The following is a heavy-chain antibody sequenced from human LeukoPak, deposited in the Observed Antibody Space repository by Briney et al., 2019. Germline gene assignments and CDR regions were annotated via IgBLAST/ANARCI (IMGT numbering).Heavy chain of an antibody. CDR1: GGSISSSNW. CDR2: IYHSGST. D-gene: IGHD3-22*01. V-gene: IGHV4-4*02. J-gene: IGHJ4*02. Sequence: PSETLSLTCAVAGGSISSSNWWSWARQPPGKGLEGIGEIYHSGSTNYNPSLKRRVTISVDKSKNHFSLKLSSVTAADTAVYYCARDRMARVVVPVSYFDYWGQGTLVTVSS. CDR3: ARDRMARVVVPVSYFDY.